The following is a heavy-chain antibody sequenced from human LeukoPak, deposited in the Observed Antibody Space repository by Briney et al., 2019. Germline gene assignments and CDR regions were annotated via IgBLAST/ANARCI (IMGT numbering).Heavy chain of an antibody. Sequence: GGSLRLSCAASGFTFSSYAMHWVRQAPGKGLEWVAVISYDGSNKYYADSVKGRFTISRDNSKNTLYLQMNSLRAEDTAVYYCAKSSGSYSYYFDYRGQGTLVTVSS. J-gene: IGHJ4*02. CDR1: GFTFSSYA. D-gene: IGHD1-26*01. CDR2: ISYDGSNK. V-gene: IGHV3-30*18. CDR3: AKSSGSYSYYFDY.